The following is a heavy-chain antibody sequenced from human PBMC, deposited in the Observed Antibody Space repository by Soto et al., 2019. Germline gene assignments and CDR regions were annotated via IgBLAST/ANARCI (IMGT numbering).Heavy chain of an antibody. J-gene: IGHJ4*02. V-gene: IGHV3-23*01. CDR1: GFTFSSYA. D-gene: IGHD3-9*01. CDR3: AKAGNYDILTGYYKY. Sequence: GGSLRLSCAASGFTFSSYAMSWVRQAPGKGLEWVSAISGSGGSTYYADSVKGRFTISRDNSKNTLYLQMNSLRAEDTAVYYCAKAGNYDILTGYYKYWGQGTLVTVSS. CDR2: ISGSGGST.